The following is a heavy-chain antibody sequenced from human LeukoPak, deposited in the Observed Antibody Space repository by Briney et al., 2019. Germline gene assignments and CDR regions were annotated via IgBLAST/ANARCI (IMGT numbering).Heavy chain of an antibody. CDR3: AESRDGHEGAFDI. CDR1: GGTFSSYA. V-gene: IGHV1-69*04. J-gene: IGHJ3*02. Sequence: GASVKVSCKASGGTFSSYAISWVRQAPGQGLEWKGRIIPILGIANYAQKFQGRVTITADKSTSTAYMELSSLRSEDTAVYYCAESRDGHEGAFDIWGQGTMVTVSS. D-gene: IGHD5-24*01. CDR2: IIPILGIA.